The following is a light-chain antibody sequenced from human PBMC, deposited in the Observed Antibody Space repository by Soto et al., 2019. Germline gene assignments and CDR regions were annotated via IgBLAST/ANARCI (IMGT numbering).Light chain of an antibody. J-gene: IGKJ2*01. Sequence: IVLTQSPGTLSLSPGERATLSCRASQSVAANFLAWYQQKSGQAPRLLIYRASTRATGIPDRFSGSGSGTDFTLTISSLEPEDFAVYYCQQYGSSPMYSFCQGTKLEIK. V-gene: IGKV3-20*01. CDR2: RAS. CDR1: QSVAANF. CDR3: QQYGSSPMYS.